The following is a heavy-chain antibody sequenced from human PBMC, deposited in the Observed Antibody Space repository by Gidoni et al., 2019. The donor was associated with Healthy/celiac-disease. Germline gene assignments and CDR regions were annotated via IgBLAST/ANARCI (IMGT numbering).Heavy chain of an antibody. V-gene: IGHV3-48*04. CDR1: GFTFSSYS. Sequence: EVQLVESGGGLVQPGGSLRLSCAASGFTFSSYSMNWVRQAPGKGLEWVSYISSSSSTIYYADSVKGRFTISRDNAKNSLYLQMNSLRAEDTAVYYCARVYRYFGRYYFDYWGQGTLVTVSS. CDR2: ISSSSSTI. CDR3: ARVYRYFGRYYFDY. J-gene: IGHJ4*02. D-gene: IGHD3-9*01.